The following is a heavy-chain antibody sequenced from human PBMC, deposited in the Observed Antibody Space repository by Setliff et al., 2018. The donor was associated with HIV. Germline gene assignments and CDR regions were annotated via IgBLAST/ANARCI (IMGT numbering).Heavy chain of an antibody. CDR2: IDHSGST. CDR1: GTSLNTYY. V-gene: IGHV4-34*01. Sequence: ETLSLTCAVYGTSLNTYYWTWIRYTPGRGLQWIGQIDHSGSTNYNPSLKSRVTLSVDASKNQFSLKVKSVTAADTATYYCAKKGRYYYGSGVTTDYFDDWGQGTPVTVS. J-gene: IGHJ4*02. D-gene: IGHD3-10*01. CDR3: AKKGRYYYGSGVTTDYFDD.